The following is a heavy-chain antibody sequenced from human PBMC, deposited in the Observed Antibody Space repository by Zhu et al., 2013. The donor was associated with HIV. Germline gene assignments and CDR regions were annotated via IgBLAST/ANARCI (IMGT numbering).Heavy chain of an antibody. V-gene: IGHV4-34*01. J-gene: IGHJ3*01. Sequence: QVQLQQWGAGLLKPSETLSLTCAVYGGSFSGYYWSWIRQPPGKGLEWIGEINHSGSTNYNPSLKSRVTISVDTSKNQFSLKLSSVTAADTAVYYCARENAIAAAGITHWGQGTMVTVSS. CDR1: GGSFSGYY. CDR3: ARENAIAAAGITH. D-gene: IGHD6-13*01. CDR2: INHSGST.